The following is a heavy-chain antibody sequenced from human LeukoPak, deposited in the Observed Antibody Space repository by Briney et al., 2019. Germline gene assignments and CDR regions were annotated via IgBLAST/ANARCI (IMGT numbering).Heavy chain of an antibody. Sequence: SVNVSCKVSGGTFSSYAISWVRQAPGQGLEWMGGIIPTFGTANYAQKFQGRVTMTEDTSTDTAYMELSSLRSEDTAVYYCATAAVGYSYGSFDYWGQGTLVTVSS. CDR2: IIPTFGTA. D-gene: IGHD5-18*01. J-gene: IGHJ4*02. CDR3: ATAAVGYSYGSFDY. V-gene: IGHV1-69*06. CDR1: GGTFSSYA.